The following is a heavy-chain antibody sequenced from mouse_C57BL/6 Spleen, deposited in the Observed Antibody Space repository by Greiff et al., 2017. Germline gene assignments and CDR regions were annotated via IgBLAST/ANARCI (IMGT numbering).Heavy chain of an antibody. CDR2: IDPEDGET. CDR1: GFNIKDYY. D-gene: IGHD1-1*01. V-gene: IGHV14-2*01. CDR3: ARGYGSSYDAMDY. Sequence: EVHLVESGAELVKPGASVKLSCTASGFNIKDYYMHWVKQRTEQGLEWIGRIDPEDGETKYAPKFQGKATITADTSSNTAYLQLSSLTSEDTAVYYCARGYGSSYDAMDYWGQGTSVTVSS. J-gene: IGHJ4*01.